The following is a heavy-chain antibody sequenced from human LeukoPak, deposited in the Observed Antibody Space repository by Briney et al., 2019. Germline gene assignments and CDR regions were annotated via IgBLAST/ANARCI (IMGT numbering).Heavy chain of an antibody. V-gene: IGHV4-61*08. CDR2: IYYSGST. CDR3: ARHRSYSTITAFDY. Sequence: PSETLSLTCTVSGGSISSGGYYWSWIRQHPGKGLEWVGYIYYSGSTNYNPSLKSRVTISVDTSKNQFSLRLNSVTAADTAVYYCARHRSYSTITAFDYWGRGTLVTVSS. J-gene: IGHJ4*02. D-gene: IGHD6-25*01. CDR1: GGSISSGGYY.